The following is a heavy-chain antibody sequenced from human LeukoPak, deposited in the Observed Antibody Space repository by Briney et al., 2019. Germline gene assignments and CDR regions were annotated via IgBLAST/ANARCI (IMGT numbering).Heavy chain of an antibody. V-gene: IGHV4-39*07. J-gene: IGHJ4*02. CDR1: GGSISSSGYY. CDR2: VFYSVST. CDR3: GRASSGGSFDY. Sequence: SETLSLTCIVSGGSISSSGYYWGWIRQPPGKGLEWIGSVFYSVSTYYNPSLKSRVIISVDTSKNLFSLKLSSVTAADTAVYYCGRASSGGSFDYWGQGTQVTVSS. D-gene: IGHD2-15*01.